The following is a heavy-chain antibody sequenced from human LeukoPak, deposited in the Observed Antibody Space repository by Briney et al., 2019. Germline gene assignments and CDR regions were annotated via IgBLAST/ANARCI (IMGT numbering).Heavy chain of an antibody. V-gene: IGHV4-31*03. Sequence: SETLSLTCTVSGGSISSGDCYWSWIRQHPGKGLEWIGYIYYTGSTYYSPSLKSRVTISVDTSKNQFSLKLSSVTAADMAVYYCARDLAAAGSDYFDYWGQGTLVTVSS. CDR1: GGSISSGDCY. J-gene: IGHJ4*02. CDR2: IYYTGST. D-gene: IGHD6-13*01. CDR3: ARDLAAAGSDYFDY.